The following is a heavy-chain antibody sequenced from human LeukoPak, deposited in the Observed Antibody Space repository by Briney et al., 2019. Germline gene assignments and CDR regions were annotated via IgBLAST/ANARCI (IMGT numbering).Heavy chain of an antibody. V-gene: IGHV3-23*01. CDR2: ITGTGGRT. J-gene: IGHJ4*02. Sequence: GGSLRLSCAASGFTLSTYSMSWVRQAPGKGLECVSVITGTGGRTYYADPVKGRFTISRDISKNTLYLQMNSLRAEDTAVYYCARDEASYSSSWALDYWGQGTLVTVSS. CDR1: GFTLSTYS. D-gene: IGHD6-13*01. CDR3: ARDEASYSSSWALDY.